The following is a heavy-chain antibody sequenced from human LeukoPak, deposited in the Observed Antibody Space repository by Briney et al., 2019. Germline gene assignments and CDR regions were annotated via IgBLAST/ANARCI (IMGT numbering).Heavy chain of an antibody. CDR1: GYTFTNYG. CDR3: ARDRSSSSL. D-gene: IGHD6-6*01. V-gene: IGHV1-18*01. Sequence: GASVKVSCKASGYTFTNYGISWVRQAPGQGLEWMGWISAYNDHTNYAQKFEGRVNMTTDTSTSTAYMELRSLESDDTALYYCARDRSSSSLWGQGTLVTVSS. J-gene: IGHJ4*01. CDR2: ISAYNDHT.